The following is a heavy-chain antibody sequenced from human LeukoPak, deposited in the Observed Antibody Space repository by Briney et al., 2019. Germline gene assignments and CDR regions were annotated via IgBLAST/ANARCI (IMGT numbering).Heavy chain of an antibody. J-gene: IGHJ4*02. CDR2: VNPITGDT. D-gene: IGHD3-16*02. V-gene: IGHV1-2*02. CDR3: ARGVDLYSNYFDY. Sequence: GASVKVSCKASGYTFTGYYLHWFRQAPGQGLEWMGAVNPITGDTNTAQEFQGDVTMTRDTSISTAYMEVSRLRSDDTAVFYCARGVDLYSNYFDYWGQGTRVTVSS. CDR1: GYTFTGYY.